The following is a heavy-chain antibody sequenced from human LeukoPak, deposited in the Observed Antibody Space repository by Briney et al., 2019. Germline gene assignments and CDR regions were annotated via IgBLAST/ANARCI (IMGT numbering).Heavy chain of an antibody. J-gene: IGHJ4*02. V-gene: IGHV1-46*01. CDR3: ATGSSGWYPKYYFDY. D-gene: IGHD6-19*01. CDR2: INPSGGST. Sequence: VASVKVSCKASGYTFTSYYMHWVRQAPGQGLEWMGIINPSGGSTSYAQKFQGRVTMTRDTSTSTVYMELSSLRSEDTAVYYCATGSSGWYPKYYFDYWGQGTLVTVSS. CDR1: GYTFTSYY.